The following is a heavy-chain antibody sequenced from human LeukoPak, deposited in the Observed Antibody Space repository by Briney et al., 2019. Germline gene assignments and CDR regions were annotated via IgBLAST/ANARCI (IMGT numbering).Heavy chain of an antibody. Sequence: GGSLRLSCAASGFTFSDYYMSWIRQAPGKGLEWVSYISSSSSYTNYADSVKGRFAISRDNAKNSLYLQMNSLRAEDTAVYYCAREGRGSSWYATENWFDPWGQGTLVTVSS. D-gene: IGHD6-13*01. J-gene: IGHJ5*02. V-gene: IGHV3-11*06. CDR2: ISSSSSYT. CDR3: AREGRGSSWYATENWFDP. CDR1: GFTFSDYY.